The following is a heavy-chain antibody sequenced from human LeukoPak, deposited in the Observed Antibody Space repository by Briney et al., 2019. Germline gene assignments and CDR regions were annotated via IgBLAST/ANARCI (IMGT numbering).Heavy chain of an antibody. CDR1: GFTLSTYD. J-gene: IGHJ4*02. CDR3: ARDLAYSSDY. CDR2: IYRAGDT. V-gene: IGHV3-13*01. Sequence: QPGGFLRLSCAASGFTLSTYDMHWVRQPTGEGLEWVSIIYRAGDTYYSGSVKGRFTISRDNAKNSLYLQMNSLRAEDTAVYYCARDLAYSSDYWGQGTLVTVSS. D-gene: IGHD5-18*01.